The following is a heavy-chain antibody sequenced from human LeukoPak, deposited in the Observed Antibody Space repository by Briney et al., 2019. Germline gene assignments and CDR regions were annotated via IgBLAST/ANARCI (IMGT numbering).Heavy chain of an antibody. J-gene: IGHJ4*02. CDR2: IYYTGTT. V-gene: IGHV4-59*01. CDR1: GDSTNTYF. CDR3: ARAGPRYYDFWSGYYTIFDY. Sequence: PSETLSLTCTISGDSTNTYFWSWIRQPPGKGLEWIGYIYYTGTTNYNPSLKSRVTISVDTSKNQFSLKVSSVTAADTGVYYCARAGPRYYDFWSGYYTIFDYWGQGTLVTVSS. D-gene: IGHD3-3*01.